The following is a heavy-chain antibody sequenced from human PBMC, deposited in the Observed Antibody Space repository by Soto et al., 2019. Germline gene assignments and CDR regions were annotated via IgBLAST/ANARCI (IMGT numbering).Heavy chain of an antibody. D-gene: IGHD3-22*01. J-gene: IGHJ3*02. Sequence: GGSLRLSCAASGFTFSSYAMSWIRQAPGKGLEWVSAISGSGGSTYYADSVKGRFTISRDNSKNTLYLQMNSLRAEDTAVYYCAKDRVYYDSSGYYPDAFDIWGQGTMVTVSS. CDR2: ISGSGGST. CDR1: GFTFSSYA. CDR3: AKDRVYYDSSGYYPDAFDI. V-gene: IGHV3-23*01.